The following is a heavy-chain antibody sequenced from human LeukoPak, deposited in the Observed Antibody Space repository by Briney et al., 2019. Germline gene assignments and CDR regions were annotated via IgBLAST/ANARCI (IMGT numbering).Heavy chain of an antibody. V-gene: IGHV3-53*01. Sequence: GGSLRLSCAASGFAVSCNHMRWVRHAPGKGLGWVSVIYSGGSRDYADSVKGRFTISRDNLKNTLYLQMNSLRAEDTAVYYCARGPAGYNWGQGTLVTFSS. CDR3: ARGPAGYN. CDR2: IYSGGSR. CDR1: GFAVSCNH. D-gene: IGHD1-1*01. J-gene: IGHJ4*02.